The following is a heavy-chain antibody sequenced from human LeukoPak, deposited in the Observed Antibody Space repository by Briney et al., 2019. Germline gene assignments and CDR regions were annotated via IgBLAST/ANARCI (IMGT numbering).Heavy chain of an antibody. CDR3: AREGADDFWSGYYGYYYYYMDV. J-gene: IGHJ6*03. D-gene: IGHD3-3*01. CDR2: ISSSSSYI. V-gene: IGHV3-21*01. Sequence: KSGGSLRLSCAASGFTFSSYSMNWVRQAPGKGLEWVSSISSSSSYIYYADSVKGRFTISRDNAKNSLYLQMNSLRAEDTAVYYCAREGADDFWSGYYGYYYYYMDVWGKGTTVTVSS. CDR1: GFTFSSYS.